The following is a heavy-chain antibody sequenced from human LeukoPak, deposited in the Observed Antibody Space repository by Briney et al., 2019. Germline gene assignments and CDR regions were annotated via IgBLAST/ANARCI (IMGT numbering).Heavy chain of an antibody. CDR1: GFTFSIYW. CDR3: VGGSHADY. Sequence: GGSLRVSCAASGFTFSIYWMTWVRQAPGKGLEWVASINQGGSGKNYADSVKGRFTISRDNAKNSLFLQMSSLRVEDTAVYYCVGGSHADYWGQGTLVTVSS. J-gene: IGHJ4*02. CDR2: INQGGSGK. V-gene: IGHV3-7*04.